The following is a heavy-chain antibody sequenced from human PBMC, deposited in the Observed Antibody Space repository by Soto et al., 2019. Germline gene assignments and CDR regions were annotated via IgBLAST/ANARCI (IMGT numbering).Heavy chain of an antibody. CDR3: ARGRNYYDNSGYYWDFDY. J-gene: IGHJ4*02. CDR2: MNPNSGNT. V-gene: IGHV1-8*01. Sequence: ASVKVSCKASGSTFTSYDINWVRQATGQGLEWMGWMNPNSGNTGYAQKFQGRVTMTRNTSISTAYMELSSLRSEDTAVYYCARGRNYYDNSGYYWDFDYWGQGTLVTVSS. D-gene: IGHD3-22*01. CDR1: GSTFTSYD.